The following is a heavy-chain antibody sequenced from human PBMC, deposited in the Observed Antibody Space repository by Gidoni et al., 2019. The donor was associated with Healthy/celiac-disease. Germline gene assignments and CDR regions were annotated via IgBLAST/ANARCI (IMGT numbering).Heavy chain of an antibody. V-gene: IGHV3-30*18. CDR1: SYG. CDR3: AKDRGSSGIDY. CDR2: ISYDGSNK. J-gene: IGHJ4*02. D-gene: IGHD6-19*01. Sequence: SYGMHWVRQAPGKGLEWVAVISYDGSNKYYADSVKGRFTISRDNSKNTLYLQMNSLRAEDTAVYYCAKDRGSSGIDYWGQGTLVTVSS.